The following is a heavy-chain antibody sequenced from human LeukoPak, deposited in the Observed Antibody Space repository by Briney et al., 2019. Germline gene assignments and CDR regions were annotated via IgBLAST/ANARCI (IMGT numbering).Heavy chain of an antibody. D-gene: IGHD3-22*01. V-gene: IGHV4-39*01. Sequence: PETLSLTCTVSGGSISSSSYYWGWIRQPPGKGLEWMGRIYYSGSTYYNPSLKSRVTISVDTSKNQFSLKLSSVTAADTAVYYCARLAAYYYDCSGYYYFDFWGQGTLVTVSS. J-gene: IGHJ4*02. CDR3: ARLAAYYYDCSGYYYFDF. CDR1: GGSISSSSYY. CDR2: IYYSGST.